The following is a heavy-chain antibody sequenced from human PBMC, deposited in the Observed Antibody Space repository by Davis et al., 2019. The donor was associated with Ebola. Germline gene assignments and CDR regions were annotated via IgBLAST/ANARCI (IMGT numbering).Heavy chain of an antibody. CDR2: IVPAFRTS. CDR1: GYTFTSYY. J-gene: IGHJ6*02. Sequence: SVKVSCKASGYTFTSYYMHWVRQAPGQGLEWIGGIVPAFRTSSYAEKFQGRVTITADESTRTVYMELTGLTSEDTAVYYCARVGVLWFGELLYYYYGMDVWGQGTTVTVSS. CDR3: ARVGVLWFGELLYYYYGMDV. D-gene: IGHD3-10*01. V-gene: IGHV1-69*13.